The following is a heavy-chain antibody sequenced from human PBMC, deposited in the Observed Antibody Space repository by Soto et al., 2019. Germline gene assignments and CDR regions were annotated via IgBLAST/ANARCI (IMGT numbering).Heavy chain of an antibody. CDR2: ISGGGGST. J-gene: IGHJ4*02. D-gene: IGHD3-22*01. CDR3: AKGSVVTYLGY. V-gene: IGHV3-23*01. CDR1: GFTISSYA. Sequence: EVQLLESRGGLVQPGGSLRLSCAASGFTISSYAMSWVRQAPGKGLEWVSGISGGGGSTYFADSVKGRFTISRDNSKNTLYLQMNSLRAEDTAVYFCAKGSVVTYLGYWGQGTLVTVSS.